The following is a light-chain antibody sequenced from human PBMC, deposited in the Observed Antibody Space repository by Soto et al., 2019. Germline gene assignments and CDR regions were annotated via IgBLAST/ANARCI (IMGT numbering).Light chain of an antibody. V-gene: IGKV3-11*01. CDR3: QQRNGWPLT. CDR1: QSVSGQ. J-gene: IGKJ4*01. Sequence: EIVLTQSPATLSLSLGERATLSCRASQSVSGQLVWYRQKTGQAPRLLIYDTSNRATGIPDRFSGSGSGTDYTLTISGLEPEDFAVYYCQQRNGWPLTFGGGSKVEI. CDR2: DTS.